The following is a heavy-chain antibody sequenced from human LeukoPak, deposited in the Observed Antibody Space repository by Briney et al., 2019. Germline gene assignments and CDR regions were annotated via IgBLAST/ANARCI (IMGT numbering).Heavy chain of an antibody. D-gene: IGHD3-10*01. CDR1: GGTFSSYA. Sequence: GASVKVSCKASGGTFSSYAISWVRQAPGQGLEWMGGIIPIFGTANYAQKFQGRVTITADKSTSTAYMELRSLRSEDTAVYYCGSGSYYAGFDYWGQGTLVTVSS. CDR2: IIPIFGTA. J-gene: IGHJ4*02. V-gene: IGHV1-69*06. CDR3: GSGSYYAGFDY.